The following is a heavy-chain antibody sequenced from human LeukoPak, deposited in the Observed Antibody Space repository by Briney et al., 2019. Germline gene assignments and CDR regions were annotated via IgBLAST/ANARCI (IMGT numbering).Heavy chain of an antibody. J-gene: IGHJ3*02. V-gene: IGHV3-21*01. D-gene: IGHD3-10*01. CDR2: ISSSTSSM. Sequence: PGGSLRLSCAASGFTFDDYGMSWVRQAPGKGLEWVSFISSSTSSMFYADSVKGRFTISRDNAKNSLYLQMNSLRAEDTAVYYCARRASMVRGVIGAFDIWGQGTMVTVSS. CDR1: GFTFDDYG. CDR3: ARRASMVRGVIGAFDI.